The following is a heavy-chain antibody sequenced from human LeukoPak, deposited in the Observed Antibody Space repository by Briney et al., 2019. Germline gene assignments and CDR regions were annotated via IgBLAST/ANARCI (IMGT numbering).Heavy chain of an antibody. CDR2: IYYSGST. Sequence: PSETLSLTCTVSGGSISSSSYYWGWIRQPPGKGLEWIGSIYYSGSTYYNPSLKSRVTISVDTSKNQFSLKLSSVTAADTAVYYCARALAPASASIAAAGNPPRGRDDQPNLIDYWGQGTLVTVSS. D-gene: IGHD6-13*01. J-gene: IGHJ4*02. CDR1: GGSISSSSYY. V-gene: IGHV4-39*01. CDR3: ARALAPASASIAAAGNPPRGRDDQPNLIDY.